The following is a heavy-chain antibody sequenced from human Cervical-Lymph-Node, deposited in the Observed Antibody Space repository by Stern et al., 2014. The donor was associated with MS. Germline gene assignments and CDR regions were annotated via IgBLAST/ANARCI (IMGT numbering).Heavy chain of an antibody. D-gene: IGHD2-8*01. Sequence: VQLVESGGAVVQPGGSLRLSCAASGFTFSSYGMHSVRQAPGMGREWVTVISYDGNRKYYAASVKGRFTISRDNSKNTLHLQMNSVTPDDTAIYYCARDYEDTSMLFDHWGQGTLVTVSS. CDR1: GFTFSSYG. V-gene: IGHV3-30*03. CDR3: ARDYEDTSMLFDH. J-gene: IGHJ4*02. CDR2: ISYDGNRK.